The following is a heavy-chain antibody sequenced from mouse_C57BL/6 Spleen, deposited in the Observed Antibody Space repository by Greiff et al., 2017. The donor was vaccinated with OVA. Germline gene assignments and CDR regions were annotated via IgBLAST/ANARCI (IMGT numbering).Heavy chain of an antibody. CDR2: IDPYDSET. J-gene: IGHJ1*03. CDR1: GYTFTSYW. Sequence: VQLQQPGAELVRPGSSVKLSCKASGYTFTSYWMHWVKQRPIQGLEWIGNIDPYDSETHYNQKFKDKATLTVDKSSSTAYMQRSSLTSEDSAVDYCARGDYYGRNYWYFDVWGTGTTVTVSA. CDR3: ARGDYYGRNYWYFDV. V-gene: IGHV1-52*01. D-gene: IGHD1-1*01.